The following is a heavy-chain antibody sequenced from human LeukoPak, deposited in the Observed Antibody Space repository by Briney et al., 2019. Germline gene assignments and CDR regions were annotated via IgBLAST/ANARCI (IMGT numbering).Heavy chain of an antibody. D-gene: IGHD1-14*01. Sequence: GGSLRLSCAASGFTVSSNYMSWVRQAPGKGLEWVSSIYSGGSTYYEDSVKGRFTISRDNSKNTVYLQINSLRAENTAVYFCARVRLDRSERNLDAFENWGQGTMVTVSS. J-gene: IGHJ3*02. CDR3: ARVRLDRSERNLDAFEN. CDR2: IYSGGST. V-gene: IGHV3-53*01. CDR1: GFTVSSNY.